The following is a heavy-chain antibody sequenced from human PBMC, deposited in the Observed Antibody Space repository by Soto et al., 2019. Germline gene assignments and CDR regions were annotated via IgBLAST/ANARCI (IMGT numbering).Heavy chain of an antibody. Sequence: SETLSLTCTVSCGSINSNNYYWAWIHQPPGKGLAWIASIDYDGSTYYDTSLKSRVTISRDTSKNQFSLRLTSMTAADTAVYYCAKVVVAATRHSDFDSWGQGTLVTVSS. V-gene: IGHV4-39*02. CDR2: IDYDGST. D-gene: IGHD2-15*01. CDR1: CGSINSNNYY. CDR3: AKVVVAATRHSDFDS. J-gene: IGHJ4*02.